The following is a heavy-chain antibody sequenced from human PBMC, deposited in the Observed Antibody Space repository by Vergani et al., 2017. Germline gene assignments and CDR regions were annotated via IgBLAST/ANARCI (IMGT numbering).Heavy chain of an antibody. Sequence: QVQLVQSGGGVVQPGRSLRLSCAASGFTFSSYGMHWVRQAPGKGLEWVAVIWYDGSNKYYADSVKGRFTISRDNSKNTLYLQMNSLRAEDTAVYYCAKDSTYCSGGSCYDCDYWGQGTLVTVSS. CDR2: IWYDGSNK. J-gene: IGHJ4*02. CDR1: GFTFSSYG. CDR3: AKDSTYCSGGSCYDCDY. V-gene: IGHV3-33*06. D-gene: IGHD2-15*01.